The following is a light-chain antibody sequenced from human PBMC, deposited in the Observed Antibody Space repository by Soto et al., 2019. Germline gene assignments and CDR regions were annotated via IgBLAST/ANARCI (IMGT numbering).Light chain of an antibody. CDR3: QQYEDLPLT. Sequence: DIQLTQSPSSLSASVGDRVTITCQASQDINNYLNWYQQKPGKAPKLLIFDASSVETGGTSRFSGSGSGTHFTFTISSLEPEDIATYHCQQYEDLPLTFGGGTRVELK. CDR1: QDINNY. CDR2: DAS. J-gene: IGKJ4*01. V-gene: IGKV1-33*01.